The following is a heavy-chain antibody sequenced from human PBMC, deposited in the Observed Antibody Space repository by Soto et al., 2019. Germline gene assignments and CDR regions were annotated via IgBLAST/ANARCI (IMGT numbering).Heavy chain of an antibody. CDR3: ARDNKWLANYAFDI. J-gene: IGHJ3*02. D-gene: IGHD6-19*01. V-gene: IGHV3-64*01. CDR1: GFNFINYD. Sequence: GGSLRLSCAASGFNFINYDMHWVRQAPGKGLEYVSTISPDGGSTYYANSVKGRFTISRDNSKNTLYLQMGSVRAEDMAVYYCARDNKWLANYAFDIWGQGTMVTVSS. CDR2: ISPDGGST.